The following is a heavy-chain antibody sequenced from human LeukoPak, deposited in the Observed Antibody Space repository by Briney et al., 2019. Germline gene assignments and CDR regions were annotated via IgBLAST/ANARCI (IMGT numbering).Heavy chain of an antibody. Sequence: SETLSLTCAVYGGSFSGYYWSWIRQPPGKGLEWIGEINHSGSTNYNPSLKSRVTISVDTSKNQFSLKLGSVTAADTAVYYCARRSRQRWLHLGYYFDYWGQGTLVTVSS. CDR2: INHSGST. D-gene: IGHD5-24*01. CDR1: GGSFSGYY. V-gene: IGHV4-34*01. CDR3: ARRSRQRWLHLGYYFDY. J-gene: IGHJ4*02.